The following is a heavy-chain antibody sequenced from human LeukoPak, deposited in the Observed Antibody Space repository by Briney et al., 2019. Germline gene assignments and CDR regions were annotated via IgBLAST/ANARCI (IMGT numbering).Heavy chain of an antibody. V-gene: IGHV1-18*01. CDR3: ARDDNYGIFVNVDY. CDR1: GYSFILYG. Sequence: ASVKVSCKTSGYSFILYGISRVRQAPGQGPEWMGWISTSTGDTKYTQKFQGRVTLTTDTSTSTAYMELNSLRSDDTAVFYCARDDNYGIFVNVDYWGQGTLVTVSS. CDR2: ISTSTGDT. J-gene: IGHJ4*02. D-gene: IGHD4-11*01.